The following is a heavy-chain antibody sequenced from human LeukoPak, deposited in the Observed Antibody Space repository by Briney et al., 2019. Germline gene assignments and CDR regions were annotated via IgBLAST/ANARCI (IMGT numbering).Heavy chain of an antibody. V-gene: IGHV5-51*01. Sequence: GESLKISCKGSGYSFTTYWIGWVRQMPGKGLEWMGIIYPDDSDTRYSPSFQGLVTISVDKSISTAYLQWSSLKASDTAMYYCARHPSNSFDYWGQGTLVTVS. CDR2: IYPDDSDT. CDR1: GYSFTTYW. J-gene: IGHJ4*02. CDR3: ARHPSNSFDY. D-gene: IGHD2-8*01.